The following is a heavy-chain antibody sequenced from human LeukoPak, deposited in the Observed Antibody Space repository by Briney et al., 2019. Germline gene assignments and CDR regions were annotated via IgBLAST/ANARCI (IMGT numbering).Heavy chain of an antibody. CDR3: AKARGAVLSNFDY. D-gene: IGHD3-10*01. Sequence: PGGSLRLSCAASGFTLSIYGMHCVREARGKGLEGGAVISYDGSNKYYADSVKGRCTISRDNSRNTLYLQMNSLRVDDAAVYYCAKARGAVLSNFDYWGQGTLVTVSS. V-gene: IGHV3-30*18. CDR2: ISYDGSNK. CDR1: GFTLSIYG. J-gene: IGHJ4*02.